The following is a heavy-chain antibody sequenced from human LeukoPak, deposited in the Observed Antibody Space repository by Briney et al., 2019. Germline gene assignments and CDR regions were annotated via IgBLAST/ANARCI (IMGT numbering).Heavy chain of an antibody. CDR2: ISYDGSNK. D-gene: IGHD5-18*01. J-gene: IGHJ4*02. Sequence: HPGGSLRLSCAASGFTFSSYGMHWVRQAPGKGLEWVAVISYDGSNKYYADSVKGRFTISRDNSKNTLYLQMNSLRAEDTAVYYCAKDSVLTPSRPIQPGRLDYWGQGTLVTVSS. CDR3: AKDSVLTPSRPIQPGRLDY. V-gene: IGHV3-30*18. CDR1: GFTFSSYG.